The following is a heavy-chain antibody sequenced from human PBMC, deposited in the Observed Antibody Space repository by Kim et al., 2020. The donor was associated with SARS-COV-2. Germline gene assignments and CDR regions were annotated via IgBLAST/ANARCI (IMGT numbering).Heavy chain of an antibody. V-gene: IGHV1-69*13. D-gene: IGHD2-15*01. CDR1: GGTFSSYA. CDR2: IIPIFGTA. Sequence: SVKVSCKASGGTFSSYAISWVRQAPGQGLEWMGGIIPIFGTANYAQKFQGRVTITADESTSTAYMELSSLRSEDTAVYYCAREGYCSGGSCYLFYWGQGTLVTVSS. CDR3: AREGYCSGGSCYLFY. J-gene: IGHJ4*02.